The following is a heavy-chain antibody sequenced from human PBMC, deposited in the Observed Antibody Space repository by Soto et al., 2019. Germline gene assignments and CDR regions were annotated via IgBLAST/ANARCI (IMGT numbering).Heavy chain of an antibody. CDR1: GFTFSSYS. V-gene: IGHV3-21*01. J-gene: IGHJ6*02. CDR3: ARFGYSRAYYGMDV. Sequence: EVQLVESGGGLVKPGGSLRLSCAASGFTFSSYSMNWVRQAPGKGLEWLSSISSINYIFYADSVKGRFTISRDNAKNSLDLQMNSLRAEDTAVYYFARFGYSRAYYGMDVWGQGTTVTVSS. D-gene: IGHD1-26*01. CDR2: ISSINYI.